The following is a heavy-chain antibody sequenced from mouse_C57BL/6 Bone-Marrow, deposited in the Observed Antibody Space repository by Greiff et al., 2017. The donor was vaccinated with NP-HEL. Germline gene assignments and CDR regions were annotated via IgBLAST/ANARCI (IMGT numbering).Heavy chain of an antibody. CDR3: ARCWDVDYAMDY. J-gene: IGHJ4*01. Sequence: QVQLQQPGAELVKPGASVKLSCKASGYTFTSYWMHWVKQRPGQGLEWIGMIHPNSGSTNYNEKFKSKATLTVDKSSSTAYMQLSSLTSEDSAVYYCARCWDVDYAMDYWGQGTSVTVSS. V-gene: IGHV1-64*01. CDR1: GYTFTSYW. CDR2: IHPNSGST. D-gene: IGHD4-1*01.